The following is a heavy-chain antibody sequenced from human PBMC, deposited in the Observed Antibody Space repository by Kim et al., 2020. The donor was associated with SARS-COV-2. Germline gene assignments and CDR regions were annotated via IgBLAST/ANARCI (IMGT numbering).Heavy chain of an antibody. CDR2: N. J-gene: IGHJ6*02. V-gene: IGHV6-1*01. CDR3: ARDRNYDTLDV. Sequence: NDYAVSVKSRITIHPDTSKNQFSLQLNSVTPEDTAVYYCARDRNYDTLDVWGQGTTVTVSS. D-gene: IGHD3-9*01.